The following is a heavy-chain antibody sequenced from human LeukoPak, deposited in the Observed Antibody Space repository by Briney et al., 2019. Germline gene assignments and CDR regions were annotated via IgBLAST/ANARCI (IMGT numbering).Heavy chain of an antibody. V-gene: IGHV3-15*07. D-gene: IGHD1-20*01. CDR3: STLTSRGLSDS. Sequence: GGSLRLSCAASGFTFTNAWMNWVRQAPGKGLEWVGRIKSKADGETIDYAAPAKGRFTFSRDDSKNMLYLQMNSLKSEDTAVYYCSTLTSRGLSDSWGQGTLVTVSS. J-gene: IGHJ4*02. CDR1: GFTFTNAW. CDR2: IKSKADGETI.